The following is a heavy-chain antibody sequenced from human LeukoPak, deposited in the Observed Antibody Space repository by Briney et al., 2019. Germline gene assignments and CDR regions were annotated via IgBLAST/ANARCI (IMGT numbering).Heavy chain of an antibody. CDR3: ARDLETLYYYDSSGYYRHDAFDI. Sequence: SQTLSLTCTVSGGSISSGGYYWSWIRQHPGTGLEWIGYIYYSGSTYYNPSLKSRVTISVDTSKNQFSLKLSSVTAADTAVYYCARDLETLYYYDSSGYYRHDAFDIWGQGTMVTVSS. J-gene: IGHJ3*02. CDR2: IYYSGST. V-gene: IGHV4-31*03. CDR1: GGSISSGGYY. D-gene: IGHD3-22*01.